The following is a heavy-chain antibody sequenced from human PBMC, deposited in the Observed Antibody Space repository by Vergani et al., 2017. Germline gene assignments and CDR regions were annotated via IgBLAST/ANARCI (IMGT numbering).Heavy chain of an antibody. CDR1: GFSLSTSGVG. Sequence: QESGPGLVKPSQTLTLTCTFSGFSLSTSGVGVGWIRQPPGKALEWLALIYWDDDKRYSPSLKSRLTITKDTSKNQVVLTMTNMDPVDTATYYCAHRGLESYYFDYWGQGTLVTVSS. V-gene: IGHV2-5*02. CDR3: AHRGLESYYFDY. CDR2: IYWDDDK. J-gene: IGHJ4*02.